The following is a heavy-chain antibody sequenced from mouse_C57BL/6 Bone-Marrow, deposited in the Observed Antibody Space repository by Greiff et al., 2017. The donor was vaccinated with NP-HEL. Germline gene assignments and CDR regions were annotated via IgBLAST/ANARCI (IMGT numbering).Heavy chain of an antibody. CDR1: GFTFSSYG. CDR3: ARDYGSSPFAY. CDR2: ISSGGSYT. J-gene: IGHJ3*01. Sequence: EVQLMESGGDLVKPGGSLKLSCAASGFTFSSYGMSWVRQTPDKRLEWVATISSGGSYTYYPDSVKGRFTISRDNAKNTLYLQMSSLKSEDTAMYYCARDYGSSPFAYWGQGTLVTVSA. D-gene: IGHD1-1*01. V-gene: IGHV5-6*01.